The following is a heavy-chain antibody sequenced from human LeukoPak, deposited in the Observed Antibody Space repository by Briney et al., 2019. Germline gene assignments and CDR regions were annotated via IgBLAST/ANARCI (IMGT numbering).Heavy chain of an antibody. CDR1: GFTFSSYW. D-gene: IGHD6-13*01. CDR2: IKQDGSEK. J-gene: IGHJ4*02. Sequence: PGGSLRLSCAASGFTFSSYWMSWVRQAPGKGLEWVANIKQDGSEKYYVDSVKGRFTISRDNAKNSLYLQMNSLRAEDTAVYYCARDGEYSSSCGDYWGQGTLVTVSS. CDR3: ARDGEYSSSCGDY. V-gene: IGHV3-7*01.